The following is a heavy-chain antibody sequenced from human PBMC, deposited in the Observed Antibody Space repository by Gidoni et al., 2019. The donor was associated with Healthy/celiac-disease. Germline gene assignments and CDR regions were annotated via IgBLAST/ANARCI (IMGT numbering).Heavy chain of an antibody. CDR3: ARAPSPDFWSGPGAFDI. CDR2: ISSSSSYI. D-gene: IGHD3-3*01. J-gene: IGHJ3*02. V-gene: IGHV3-21*01. CDR1: GFTFSSYS. Sequence: EVQLVESGGGLVKPGGSLRLSCASSGFTFSSYSMNWVRQAPGKGLEWVSSISSSSSYIYYADSVKGRFTISRDNAKNSLYLQMNSLRAEDTAVYYCARAPSPDFWSGPGAFDIWGQGTMVTVSS.